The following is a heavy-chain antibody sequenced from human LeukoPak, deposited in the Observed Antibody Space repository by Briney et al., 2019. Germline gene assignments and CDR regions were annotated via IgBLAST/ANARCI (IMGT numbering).Heavy chain of an antibody. CDR1: GFTFYDYA. J-gene: IGHJ4*02. CDR2: INWNSGSI. D-gene: IGHD3-22*01. CDR3: AKSPKDSGYYEPIDY. V-gene: IGHV3-9*01. Sequence: PGGSPRLSCAGSGFTFYDYAMHWVRQAPGKGLEWVSGINWNSGSIDYADSVKGRFTISRDNAKNSLYLQMNSLRAEDTALYYCAKSPKDSGYYEPIDYWGQGTLVTVSS.